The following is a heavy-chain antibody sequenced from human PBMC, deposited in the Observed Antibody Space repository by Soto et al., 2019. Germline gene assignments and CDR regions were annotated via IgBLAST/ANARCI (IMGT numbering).Heavy chain of an antibody. CDR3: ARGGSGSNYGMDV. CDR1: GFTFSSYD. CDR2: IGTAGDT. D-gene: IGHD3-10*01. J-gene: IGHJ6*02. Sequence: GGSLRLSCAASGFTFSSYDMHWVRQATGKGLEWVSAIGTAGDTYYPGSVKGRFTISRENAKNSLYLQMNSLRAEDTAVYYCARGGSGSNYGMDVWGQGTTVTVSS. V-gene: IGHV3-13*01.